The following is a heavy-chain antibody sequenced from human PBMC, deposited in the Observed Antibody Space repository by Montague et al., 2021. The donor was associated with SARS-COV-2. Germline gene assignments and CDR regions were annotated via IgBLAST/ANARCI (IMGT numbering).Heavy chain of an antibody. D-gene: IGHD6-19*01. CDR3: ARRVSGWSYYYYGMDV. CDR2: INWNGGST. CDR1: GFTFGDYD. V-gene: IGHV3-20*04. J-gene: IGHJ6*02. Sequence: LRLSCAASGFTFGDYDMSWVRQAPGKGLEWVSGINWNGGSTGYADSVKGRFTISRDNAKNSLYLQMNSLRAEDTALYYCARRVSGWSYYYYGMDVWGQGTTVTVSS.